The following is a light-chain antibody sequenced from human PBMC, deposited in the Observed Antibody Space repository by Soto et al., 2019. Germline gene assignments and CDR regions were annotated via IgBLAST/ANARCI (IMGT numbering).Light chain of an antibody. Sequence: DIQMTQSPSSLSASVGDRDTITCRASHNIDIYLNWYQQKPGKAPNLLIHTPSAVHSRVPSRFSGSGSGTYFTLTIASLQPEDFGTYYCQQCYSSVRTFGHGTKVE. V-gene: IGKV1-39*01. CDR1: HNIDIY. CDR3: QQCYSSVRT. CDR2: TPS. J-gene: IGKJ1*01.